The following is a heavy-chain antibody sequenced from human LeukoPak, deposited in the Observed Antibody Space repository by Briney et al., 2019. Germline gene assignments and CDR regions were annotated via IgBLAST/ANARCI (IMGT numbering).Heavy chain of an antibody. J-gene: IGHJ4*02. CDR2: IRYDGSNK. D-gene: IGHD3-3*01. CDR3: AKDPTSTYDFWSGSIFDY. CDR1: GFTFSSYG. V-gene: IGHV3-30*02. Sequence: PGGSLRLSCAASGFTFSSYGMHWVRQAPGKGLEWVAFIRYDGSNKYYADSVKGRFTISRGNSKNTLYLQMNSLRAEDTAVYYCAKDPTSTYDFWSGSIFDYWGQGTLVTVSS.